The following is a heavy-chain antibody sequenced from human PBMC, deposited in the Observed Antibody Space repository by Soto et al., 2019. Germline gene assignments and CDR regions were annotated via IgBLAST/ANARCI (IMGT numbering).Heavy chain of an antibody. Sequence: QVQLVESGGGMVQPGRSLRLSCAASKFTFSSYSMHWVRQAPGKGLEWVAVISYNGTNNFYADSVKGRFTISRDNSKGILYLQMNSLRAQDTAVYYCASTALRRPITASGDFDPWGQGTRVIVSS. CDR1: KFTFSSYS. V-gene: IGHV3-30-3*01. CDR2: ISYNGTNN. J-gene: IGHJ5*02. D-gene: IGHD1-20*01. CDR3: ASTALRRPITASGDFDP.